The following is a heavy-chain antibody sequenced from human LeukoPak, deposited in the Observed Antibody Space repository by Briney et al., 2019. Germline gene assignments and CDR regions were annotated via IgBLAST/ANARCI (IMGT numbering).Heavy chain of an antibody. V-gene: IGHV3-23*01. CDR1: GFTFSSYG. Sequence: QPGRSLRLSCAASGFTFSSYGMHWVRQAPGKGLEWVSAISGSGGSTYYADSVKGRSTISRDNSKNTLYLLMNSLRADDTAVYYCAKFGLAGSGRYHDAFDMWGQGTMVTVSS. CDR2: ISGSGGST. J-gene: IGHJ3*02. CDR3: AKFGLAGSGRYHDAFDM. D-gene: IGHD3-10*01.